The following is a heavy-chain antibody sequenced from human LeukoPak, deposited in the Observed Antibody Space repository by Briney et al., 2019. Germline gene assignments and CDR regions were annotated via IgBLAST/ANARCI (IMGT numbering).Heavy chain of an antibody. CDR3: AKSGPGTMTFDGFDI. V-gene: IGHV3-23*01. CDR2: IGASGGGK. CDR1: GFTFNNYV. J-gene: IGHJ3*02. Sequence: GGSLRLSCAVSGFTFNNYVMNWVRQAPGKGLEWVSSIGASGGGKYYADSVKGRFTISRDNSKNTVSLQMNSLGAEDTALYYCAKSGPGTMTFDGFDIWGQGTVVTVSS.